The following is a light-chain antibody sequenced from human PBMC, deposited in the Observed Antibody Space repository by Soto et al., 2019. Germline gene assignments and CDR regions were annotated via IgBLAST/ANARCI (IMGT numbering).Light chain of an antibody. J-gene: IGLJ3*02. CDR1: RGHSSYI. CDR3: ETWDSTLMV. V-gene: IGLV4-60*02. Sequence: QPVLTQSSSASASLGSSVKLTCTLSRGHSSYIIAWHQQQPGKAPRYLMKLEGSGSYNKGSGVPDRFSGSSSGADRYLTISNLQFEDEAYYYCETWDSTLMVFGGGTKLTVL. CDR2: LEGSGSY.